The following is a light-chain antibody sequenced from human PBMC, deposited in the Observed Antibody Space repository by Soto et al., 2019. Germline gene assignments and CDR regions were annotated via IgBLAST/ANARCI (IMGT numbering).Light chain of an antibody. Sequence: EVVMTQSPATLSVSPGERATLSCGASQSVTSNYLAWYQQKPGQAPRLLIYGASRRATGIPDRFSGSGSGTDFTLTISRLEPEDFAVYYCQQYDSSPLTFGGGTKVDIK. CDR1: QSVTSNY. CDR2: GAS. CDR3: QQYDSSPLT. V-gene: IGKV3-20*01. J-gene: IGKJ4*01.